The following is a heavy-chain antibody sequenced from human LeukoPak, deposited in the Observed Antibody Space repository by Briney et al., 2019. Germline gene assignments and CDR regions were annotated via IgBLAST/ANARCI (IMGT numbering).Heavy chain of an antibody. CDR3: ARDYSNYIMDY. J-gene: IGHJ4*02. V-gene: IGHV4-59*01. D-gene: IGHD4-11*01. CDR1: GGSISAYY. CDR2: IYYSGST. Sequence: SETLSLTCTVSGGSISAYYWSWIRQPPGKGLEWIGYIYYSGSTNYNPSLKRRVTISVDTSKNQFYLNLSSVNAADTAVYYCARDYSNYIMDYWGQGMLVTVSS.